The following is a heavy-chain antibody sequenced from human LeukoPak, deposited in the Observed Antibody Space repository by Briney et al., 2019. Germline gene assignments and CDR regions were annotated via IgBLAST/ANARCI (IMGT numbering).Heavy chain of an antibody. CDR3: VRQSRIFGVTRPGYIDV. V-gene: IGHV4-39*01. D-gene: IGHD3-3*01. J-gene: IGHJ6*03. Sequence: SETLSLTCRVSGGSINTNTFIWGWVRQAPGQGLEWMGNVFYSGSTLYNPSLKSRFTMSIDTSKNQFFLNLSSVTAADTAMYWCVRQSRIFGVTRPGYIDVWGKGIMVSVPS. CDR1: GGSINTNTFI. CDR2: VFYSGST.